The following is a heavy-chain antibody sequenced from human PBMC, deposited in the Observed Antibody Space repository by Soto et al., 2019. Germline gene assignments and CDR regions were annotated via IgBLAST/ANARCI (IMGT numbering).Heavy chain of an antibody. V-gene: IGHV3-23*01. CDR2: ISGSGGST. CDR3: AKGTTVVVAATSDY. D-gene: IGHD2-15*01. J-gene: IGHJ4*02. Sequence: GGSLRLSCAASGFTFSSYAMSWVRQAPGKGLEWVSAISGSGGSTYYADSVKGRFTISRDNSKNTLYLQMNSLRAEDTAVYYCAKGTTVVVAATSDYWGQGTLVTVSS. CDR1: GFTFSSYA.